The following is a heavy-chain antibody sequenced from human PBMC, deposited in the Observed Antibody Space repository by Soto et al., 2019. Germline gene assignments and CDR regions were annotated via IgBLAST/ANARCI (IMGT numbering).Heavy chain of an antibody. CDR2: ISGSGGST. V-gene: IGHV3-23*01. Sequence: EVQLLESGGGLVQPGGSLRLSCVASGFTFSSYAMSWVRQAPGKGLEWVSAISGSGGSTYYADSVKGRFTISRDNSKNTLYLQMNSLRAEDTAVYYCARKGGGASAFDYWGQGTLVTVSS. D-gene: IGHD1-26*01. CDR3: ARKGGGASAFDY. CDR1: GFTFSSYA. J-gene: IGHJ4*02.